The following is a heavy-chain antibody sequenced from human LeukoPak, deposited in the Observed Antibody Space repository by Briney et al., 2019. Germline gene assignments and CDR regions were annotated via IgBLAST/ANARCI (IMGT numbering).Heavy chain of an antibody. CDR1: DLPFSGYY. Sequence: SSETLSLTCGVYDLPFSGYYWSWVRQSPERGLEWIGEINDRGLTNYNPSLKSRVTLSVDPSKKQFSLTLTSVTAADTAMYFCARDPTTLYNVAYYFATWGQGTLVTVSS. CDR2: INDRGLT. CDR3: ARDPTTLYNVAYYFAT. V-gene: IGHV4-34*01. D-gene: IGHD5/OR15-5a*01. J-gene: IGHJ4*02.